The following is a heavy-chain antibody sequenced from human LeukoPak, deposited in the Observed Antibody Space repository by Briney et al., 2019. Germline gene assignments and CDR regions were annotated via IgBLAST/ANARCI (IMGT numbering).Heavy chain of an antibody. V-gene: IGHV3-23*01. CDR2: SSGSGGDA. CDR1: GFTFSSYA. D-gene: IGHD3-22*01. Sequence: GGSLRLSCVASGFTFSSYAMSWVRQAPGKGLEWVSASSGSGGDAYYADSVKGRFTISRDNSKNTVYLRMNSLRAEDTAVYYCAKDALSQYDSTGSFDYWGQGTLVTVSS. CDR3: AKDALSQYDSTGSFDY. J-gene: IGHJ4*02.